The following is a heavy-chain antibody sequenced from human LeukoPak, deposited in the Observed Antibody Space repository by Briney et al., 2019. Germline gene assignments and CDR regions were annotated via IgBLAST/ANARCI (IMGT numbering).Heavy chain of an antibody. CDR3: AREYCGGDCPGYYGMDV. D-gene: IGHD2-21*02. CDR2: INPNSGGT. Sequence: ASVKVSCKASGYTFTGYYMHWVRQAPGQGLEWMAWINPNSGGTNYAQKFQGRVTMTRDTSISTAYMELSRLRSDDTAVYYCAREYCGGDCPGYYGMDVWGQGTTVTVSS. V-gene: IGHV1-2*02. J-gene: IGHJ6*02. CDR1: GYTFTGYY.